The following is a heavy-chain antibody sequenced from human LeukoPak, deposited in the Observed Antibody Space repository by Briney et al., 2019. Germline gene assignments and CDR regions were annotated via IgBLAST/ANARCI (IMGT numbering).Heavy chain of an antibody. CDR2: MNPNSGNT. Sequence: GASVKVSCKASGYTFTGYYMHWVRQATGQGLEWMGWMNPNSGNTGYAQKFQGRVTITRNTSISTAYMELSSLRSEDTAVYYCARASAIIPYYYYYYMDVWGKGTTVTVSS. V-gene: IGHV1-8*03. CDR3: ARASAIIPYYYYYYMDV. D-gene: IGHD5-24*01. J-gene: IGHJ6*03. CDR1: GYTFTGYY.